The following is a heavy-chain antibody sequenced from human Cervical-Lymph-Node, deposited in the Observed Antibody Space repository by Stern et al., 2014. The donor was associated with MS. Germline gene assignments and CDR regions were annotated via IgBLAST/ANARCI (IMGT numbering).Heavy chain of an antibody. CDR1: EFTFIDSA. V-gene: IGHV3-73*01. D-gene: IGHD2-15*01. CDR3: TRTRELAAIDY. J-gene: IGHJ4*02. Sequence: EVQLVESGGGLVQPGGSLKLSCSASEFTFIDSAIHWVRQTSGKGLEWVGRIRTKANGYATAFAASVKGRFTISRDDSNNTAYLQMNSLKTEDTAVYYCTRTRELAAIDYWGQGTLVTVSS. CDR2: IRTKANGYAT.